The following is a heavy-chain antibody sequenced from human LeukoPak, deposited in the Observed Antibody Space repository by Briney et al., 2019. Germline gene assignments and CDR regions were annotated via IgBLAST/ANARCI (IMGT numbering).Heavy chain of an antibody. J-gene: IGHJ4*02. CDR3: ARGGEMATTNPNFDY. D-gene: IGHD5-24*01. Sequence: GASVKVSCKASGGTFSSYAISWVRQAPGQGLEWMGGIIPIFGTANYAQKFQGRVTTTADKSTSTAYMELSSLRSEDTAVYYCARGGEMATTNPNFDYWGQGTLVTVSS. V-gene: IGHV1-69*06. CDR1: GGTFSSYA. CDR2: IIPIFGTA.